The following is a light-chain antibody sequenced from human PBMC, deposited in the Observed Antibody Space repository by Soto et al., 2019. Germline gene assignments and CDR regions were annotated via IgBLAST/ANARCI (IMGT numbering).Light chain of an antibody. CDR1: QSFSSTY. CDR2: DAS. V-gene: IGKV3-20*01. J-gene: IGKJ1*01. CDR3: QQYGSSSWT. Sequence: DIVLTQSPRTLSLSPLEGAALXGRTSQSFSSTYLAWYQQKPGQAPRLLIYDASSRAAGIPDRFSGSGSGTDFTLTISRLEPGDFAVYYCQQYGSSSWTFGQGTKVDI.